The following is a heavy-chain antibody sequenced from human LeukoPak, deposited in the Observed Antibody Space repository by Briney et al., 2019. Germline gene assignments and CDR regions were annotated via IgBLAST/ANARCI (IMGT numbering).Heavy chain of an antibody. Sequence: GGSLRLSCAASGFTFSSYGMHWVRQAPGKGLEWVAFIRYDGSNKYYADSVKGRFTISRDNSKNTLYLQMNSLRAEDTAVYYCAKAYCSSTSCYTPDYYYYYIDVWGKGTTVTVSS. D-gene: IGHD2-2*02. V-gene: IGHV3-30*02. CDR1: GFTFSSYG. J-gene: IGHJ6*03. CDR3: AKAYCSSTSCYTPDYYYYYIDV. CDR2: IRYDGSNK.